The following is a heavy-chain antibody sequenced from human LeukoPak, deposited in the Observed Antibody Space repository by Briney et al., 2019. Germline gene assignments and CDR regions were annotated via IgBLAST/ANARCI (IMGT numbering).Heavy chain of an antibody. Sequence: GGSLRLSCAASGLTFSTYSMNWVRQAPGKGLEWVSSISSSNSYIYYADSMKGRLTISRDNAKNALYLQMNSLRAEDTAVYYCARGGLELDYWGQGTLVTVSS. CDR1: GLTFSTYS. J-gene: IGHJ4*02. CDR2: ISSSNSYI. V-gene: IGHV3-21*01. D-gene: IGHD1-7*01. CDR3: ARGGLELDY.